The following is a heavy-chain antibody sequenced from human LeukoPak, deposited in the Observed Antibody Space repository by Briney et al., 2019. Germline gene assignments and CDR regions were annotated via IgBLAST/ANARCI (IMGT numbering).Heavy chain of an antibody. CDR2: IIPIFGTA. CDR3: AREWLTYNWFDP. CDR1: GGTFSCYA. D-gene: IGHD6-19*01. J-gene: IGHJ5*02. Sequence: SVKVSCKASGGTFSCYAISWVRQAPRQGLEWMGGIIPIFGTANYAQKFQGRVTITTDESTSTAYMELSSLRSEDTAVYYCAREWLTYNWFDPWGQGTLVTVSS. V-gene: IGHV1-69*05.